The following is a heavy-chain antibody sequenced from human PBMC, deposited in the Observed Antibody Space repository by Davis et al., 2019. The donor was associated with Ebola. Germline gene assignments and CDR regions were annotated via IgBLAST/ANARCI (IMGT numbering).Heavy chain of an antibody. CDR2: IYYSGST. CDR3: ARRERDAFDI. Sequence: MPGGSLRLSCTVSGGSISSYYWSWIRQPPGKGLEWIGYIYYSGSTNYNPSLKSRVTISVDTSKNQFSLKLNSVTAEDTAIYYCARRERDAFDIWGQGAMVTVSS. CDR1: GGSISSYY. J-gene: IGHJ3*02. V-gene: IGHV4-59*08.